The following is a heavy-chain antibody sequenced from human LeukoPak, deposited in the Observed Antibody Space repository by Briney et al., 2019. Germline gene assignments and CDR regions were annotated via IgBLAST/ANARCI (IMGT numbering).Heavy chain of an antibody. CDR3: AGDLGSSGHYDY. Sequence: GGSLRLSCAASGFTFSRYGMSWVRQAPGKGLEWVSSIGGGGVSTYFADSVKGRFTISRDNSKNTLYLHMNSLRAEDTAVYYCAGDLGSSGHYDYWGQGTLVTVSS. CDR1: GFTFSRYG. V-gene: IGHV3-23*01. D-gene: IGHD6-19*01. CDR2: IGGGGVST. J-gene: IGHJ4*02.